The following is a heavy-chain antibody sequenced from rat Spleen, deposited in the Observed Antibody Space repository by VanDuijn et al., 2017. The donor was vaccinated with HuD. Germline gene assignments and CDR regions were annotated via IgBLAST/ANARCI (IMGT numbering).Heavy chain of an antibody. V-gene: IGHV3-1*01. D-gene: IGHD1-1*01. CDR3: IRAFYYYSVMDA. J-gene: IGHJ4*01. Sequence: EVQLQESGPGLVKPSQSLSLTCYVTGYSISSNYWGWIRKFPGNKMEWMGYISYSGSTSYNPSLKSLISITRDTSKNKFFLQLNSVTTEETATYYCIRAFYYYSVMDAWGQGASVTVSS. CDR2: ISYSGST. CDR1: GYSISSNY.